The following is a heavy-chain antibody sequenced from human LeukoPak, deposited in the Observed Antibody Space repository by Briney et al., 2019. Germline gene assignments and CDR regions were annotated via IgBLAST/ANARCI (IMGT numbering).Heavy chain of an antibody. J-gene: IGHJ4*02. CDR1: GVTLSTYA. D-gene: IGHD6-13*01. Sequence: GGSLRLSCAASGVTLSTYAMSWARQAPGKGLEWVSVTSESGDNTYYGDSVKGRFTVSRDNSKNTLYLQMNSLRAEDTAIYYCARTAANDYWGQGTLVTVSS. CDR3: ARTAANDY. V-gene: IGHV3-23*01. CDR2: TSESGDNT.